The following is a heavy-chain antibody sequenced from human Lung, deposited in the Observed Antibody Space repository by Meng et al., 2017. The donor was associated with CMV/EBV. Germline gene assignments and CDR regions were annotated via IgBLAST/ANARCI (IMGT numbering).Heavy chain of an antibody. CDR1: GYTFTGYY. V-gene: IGHV1-2*02. CDR3: ARGLAVAGTSHFDD. Sequence: ASVKVSCKASGYTFTGYYMHWVRQAPGQGLEWMGWINPNSGGTNYTQKFQGRVTMTRDTSISTAYMELSRLRSDDTAVYYCARGLAVAGTSHFDDWGQGTLVTGSS. CDR2: INPNSGGT. D-gene: IGHD6-19*01. J-gene: IGHJ4*02.